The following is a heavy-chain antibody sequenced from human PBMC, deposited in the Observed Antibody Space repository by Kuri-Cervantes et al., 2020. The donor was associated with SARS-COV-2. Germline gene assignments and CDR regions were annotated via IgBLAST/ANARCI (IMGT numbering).Heavy chain of an antibody. V-gene: IGHV4-4*07. Sequence: GSLRLSCTVSGGSISSYYWSWIRQPAGKGLEWIGRIYTSGSTTYNPSLKSRVTISVDTSKTQFSLSLSSVTAADTAVYYCAKLGGYRSGYNWFDPWGQGTLVTVSS. CDR2: IYTSGST. CDR1: GGSISSYY. D-gene: IGHD5-18*01. J-gene: IGHJ5*02. CDR3: AKLGGYRSGYNWFDP.